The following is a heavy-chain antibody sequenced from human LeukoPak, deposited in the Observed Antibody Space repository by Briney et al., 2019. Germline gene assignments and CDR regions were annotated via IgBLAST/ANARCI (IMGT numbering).Heavy chain of an antibody. CDR2: IYHSGST. Sequence: PSETLSLTCAVSGGSISSSNWWSWVRQPPGKGLEWIGEIYHSGSTNYNPSLKSRVTISVDKSKNQFSLKLSSVTAADTAVYYCARGGNYYGSGKPDYWGQGTLVTVSS. CDR3: ARGGNYYGSGKPDY. D-gene: IGHD3-10*01. J-gene: IGHJ4*02. CDR1: GGSISSSNW. V-gene: IGHV4-4*02.